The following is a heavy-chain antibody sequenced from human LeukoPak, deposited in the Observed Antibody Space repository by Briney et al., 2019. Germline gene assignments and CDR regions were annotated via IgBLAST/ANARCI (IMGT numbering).Heavy chain of an antibody. J-gene: IGHJ1*01. D-gene: IGHD4/OR15-4a*01. Sequence: GGSLRLFCAASGFTFSHYHMSWIRQAPGEGREWVSYISSSCSTIYYADSVKGRFTLSRHNAKNPLYLRMNSLRAEFTDVYYCARSKGLTQHWGQGTLVTVSS. CDR1: GFTFSHYH. CDR3: ARSKGLTQH. V-gene: IGHV3-11*01. CDR2: ISSSCSTI.